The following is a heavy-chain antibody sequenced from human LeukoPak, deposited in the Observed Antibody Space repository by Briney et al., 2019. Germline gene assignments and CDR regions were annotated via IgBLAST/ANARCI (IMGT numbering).Heavy chain of an antibody. Sequence: PGGSLRLSCAASGFTFSSYAMHWVRQAPGKGLEWVAVISYDGSNKYYADSVKGRFTISRDNSKNTLYLQMNSLRAEDTAVYYCAKDGVKHLWFGESVNYYYYYYMDVWGKGTTVTVSS. D-gene: IGHD3-10*01. V-gene: IGHV3-30*04. CDR1: GFTFSSYA. J-gene: IGHJ6*03. CDR3: AKDGVKHLWFGESVNYYYYYYMDV. CDR2: ISYDGSNK.